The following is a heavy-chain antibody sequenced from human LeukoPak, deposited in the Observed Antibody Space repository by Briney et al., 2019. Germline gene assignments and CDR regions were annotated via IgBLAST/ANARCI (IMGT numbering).Heavy chain of an antibody. CDR3: ARGTGYCLDP. Sequence: GGSLRLTCAASGFTFSSYEMNWVRQAPGKGLEWVSYISSSGSTIYYADSVKGRFTLSRDNAKNSLYLQMNSLRAEDTAVYYCARGTGYCLDPWGQGTLVTVSS. CDR2: ISSSGSTI. D-gene: IGHD7-27*01. J-gene: IGHJ5*02. V-gene: IGHV3-48*03. CDR1: GFTFSSYE.